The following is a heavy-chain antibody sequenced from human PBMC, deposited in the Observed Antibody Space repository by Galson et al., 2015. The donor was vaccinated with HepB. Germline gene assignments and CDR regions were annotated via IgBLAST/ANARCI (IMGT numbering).Heavy chain of an antibody. V-gene: IGHV3-15*07. CDR2: IKSKTDGGTT. CDR3: TTDPGLGYCSSTSCYYYYMDV. CDR1: GFTFSNAW. D-gene: IGHD2-2*01. J-gene: IGHJ6*03. Sequence: SLRLSCAASGFTFSNAWMNWVRQAPGKGLEWVGRIKSKTDGGTTDYAAPVKGRFTISRDDSKNTLYLQMNSLKTEDTAVYYCTTDPGLGYCSSTSCYYYYMDVWGKGTTVTVSS.